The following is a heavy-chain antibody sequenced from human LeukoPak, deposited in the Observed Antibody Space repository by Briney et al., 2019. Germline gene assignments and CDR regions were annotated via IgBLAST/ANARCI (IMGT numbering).Heavy chain of an antibody. CDR2: ISSSSSYI. Sequence: PGGSLRLSCAASGFTFSSYSMNWVRQAPGKGLEWVSSISSSSSYIYYADSVMGRFTISRDNAKNSLYLQMNSLRAEDTAVYYCARDLLALDDYWGQGTLVTVSS. V-gene: IGHV3-21*01. CDR1: GFTFSSYS. J-gene: IGHJ4*02. CDR3: ARDLLALDDY. D-gene: IGHD2-21*01.